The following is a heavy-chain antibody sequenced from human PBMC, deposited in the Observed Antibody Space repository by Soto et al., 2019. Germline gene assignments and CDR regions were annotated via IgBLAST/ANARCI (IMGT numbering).Heavy chain of an antibody. D-gene: IGHD2-2*01. CDR2: ISYDGSYK. Sequence: GSLKLSCAASGXTVSSYLMHWVRQAPGKGVEGGALISYDGSYKYYADSVKGRFTISIDNSKHTLYLQMSSLRVEDTAVYYCAKDPEGYCSSTRCYTSHGLDVWGQGNTVTVS. J-gene: IGHJ6*02. CDR3: AKDPEGYCSSTRCYTSHGLDV. V-gene: IGHV3-30*18. CDR1: GXTVSSYL.